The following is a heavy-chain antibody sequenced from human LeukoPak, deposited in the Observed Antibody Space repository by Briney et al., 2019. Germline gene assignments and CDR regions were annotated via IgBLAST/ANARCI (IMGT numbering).Heavy chain of an antibody. Sequence: SETLSLTCTVSGGSISSSSYYWGWIRQPPGTGLEWIGSIYYSGSTYHNPSLKSRVTISVDTFKNQFSLKLSSVTAADTAVYYCGIGYGSGSSLDYWGQGTLVTVSS. CDR1: GGSISSSSYY. CDR3: GIGYGSGSSLDY. D-gene: IGHD3-10*01. V-gene: IGHV4-39*01. J-gene: IGHJ4*02. CDR2: IYYSGST.